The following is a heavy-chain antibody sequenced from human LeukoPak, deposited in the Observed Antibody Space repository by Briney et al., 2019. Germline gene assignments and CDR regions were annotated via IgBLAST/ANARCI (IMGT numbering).Heavy chain of an antibody. V-gene: IGHV3-48*04. CDR1: GFTFSSYS. CDR3: AREGPYLGAAVAGTAALDS. Sequence: PGGSLRLSCTASGFTFSSYSMNWVRQAPGKGLEWVSYISSSGSTIYYADSVKGRFTISRDNAKNSLYLQMNSLRAEDTAVYFCAREGPYLGAAVAGTAALDSWGQGTLVAVSS. CDR2: ISSSGSTI. J-gene: IGHJ4*02. D-gene: IGHD6-19*01.